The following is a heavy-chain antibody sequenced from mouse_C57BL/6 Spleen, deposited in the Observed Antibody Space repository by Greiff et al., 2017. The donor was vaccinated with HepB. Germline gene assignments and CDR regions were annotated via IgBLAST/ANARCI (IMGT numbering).Heavy chain of an antibody. Sequence: EVMLVESEGGLVQPGSSMKLSCTASGFTFSDYYMAWVRQVPEKGLEWVANINYDGSSTYYLDSLKSRFIISRDNVKNILYLQMSSLKSEDTATYYCARDKGYGSSYGWYFDVWGTGTTVTVSS. CDR1: GFTFSDYY. J-gene: IGHJ1*03. V-gene: IGHV5-16*01. D-gene: IGHD1-1*01. CDR2: INYDGSST. CDR3: ARDKGYGSSYGWYFDV.